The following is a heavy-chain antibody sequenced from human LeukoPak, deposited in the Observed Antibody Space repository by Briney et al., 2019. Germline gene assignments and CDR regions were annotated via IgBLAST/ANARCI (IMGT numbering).Heavy chain of an antibody. CDR3: ARDPPVLRYFDWLSDAFDI. Sequence: GASVKVSCKASGYTLTSYGISWVRHAPGQGREWMGWISAYNGNTNYAQKLKGRVTMTTDTSTRTASMELRSLRSDDTAVYYCARDPPVLRYFDWLSDAFDIWGQGTMVTVSS. V-gene: IGHV1-18*01. CDR2: ISAYNGNT. CDR1: GYTLTSYG. D-gene: IGHD3-9*01. J-gene: IGHJ3*02.